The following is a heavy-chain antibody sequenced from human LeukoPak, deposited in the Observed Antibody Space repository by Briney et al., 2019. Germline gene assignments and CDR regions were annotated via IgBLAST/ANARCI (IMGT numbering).Heavy chain of an antibody. V-gene: IGHV3-23*01. Sequence: QPGGSLRLSCAASGFTFSSYAMSWVRQAPGKGLEWVSAISGSGGSTYYADSVKGRFTISRDNSKNALYLQMNSLRAEDTAVYYCARVTGYRIEDYFGYWGQGTLVTVSS. CDR1: GFTFSSYA. CDR3: ARVTGYRIEDYFGY. CDR2: ISGSGGST. D-gene: IGHD6-13*01. J-gene: IGHJ4*02.